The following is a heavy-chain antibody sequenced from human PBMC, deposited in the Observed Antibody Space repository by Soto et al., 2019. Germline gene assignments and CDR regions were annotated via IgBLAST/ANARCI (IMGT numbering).Heavy chain of an antibody. CDR2: ITGGADDT. V-gene: IGHV3-23*01. D-gene: IGHD2-2*01. CDR1: GFTFSTYV. J-gene: IGHJ4*02. Sequence: GSLRLSCAASGFTFSTYVMSWVRQAPGQGLEWVSAITGGADDTYNADSVRGRFTISRDNSKNTLYLQMNSLRAEDTAVYYCAKGSSNSRPYYFDYWGQGTLVTVSS. CDR3: AKGSSNSRPYYFDY.